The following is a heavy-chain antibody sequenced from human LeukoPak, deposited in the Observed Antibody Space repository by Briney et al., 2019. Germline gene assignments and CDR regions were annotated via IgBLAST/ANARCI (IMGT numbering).Heavy chain of an antibody. CDR3: ASFHYGSGAYYPSY. CDR1: GFTLSSYA. J-gene: IGHJ4*02. Sequence: GGSLRLSCAASGFTLSSYAMTWVRQAPGKGLEWVSDIGDSGATTYYADSVKGRFTISRDNSKNTLYLQMSSLRAEDTAVYFCASFHYGSGAYYPSYWGQGTLVTVSS. D-gene: IGHD3-10*01. V-gene: IGHV3-23*01. CDR2: IGDSGATT.